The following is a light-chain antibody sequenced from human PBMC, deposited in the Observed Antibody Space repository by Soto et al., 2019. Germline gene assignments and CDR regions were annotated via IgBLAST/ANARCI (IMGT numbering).Light chain of an antibody. Sequence: ALTQPRSVSGSPGQSVTISCSASGGDVGGFTYVSWYQQHPGKAPKLLIYDDSQRPSGVPDRLSGSKSGYTASLTISGLQAEDEADYYCCSYVGSYSWVFGGGTKLTVL. V-gene: IGLV2-11*01. CDR2: DDS. CDR3: CSYVGSYSWV. J-gene: IGLJ3*02. CDR1: GGDVGGFTY.